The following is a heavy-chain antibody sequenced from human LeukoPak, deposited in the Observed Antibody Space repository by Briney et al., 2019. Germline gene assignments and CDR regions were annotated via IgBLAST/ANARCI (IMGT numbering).Heavy chain of an antibody. CDR1: GGSFSGYY. J-gene: IGHJ4*02. CDR2: INHSGST. V-gene: IGHV4-34*01. Sequence: SETLPLTCAVYGGSFSGYYWSWIRQPPGKGLEWIGEINHSGSTNYNPSLKSRVTISVDTSKNQFSLKLSSVTAADTAVYYCARVADKSSSATYYFDYWGQGTLVTVSS. D-gene: IGHD6-6*01. CDR3: ARVADKSSSATYYFDY.